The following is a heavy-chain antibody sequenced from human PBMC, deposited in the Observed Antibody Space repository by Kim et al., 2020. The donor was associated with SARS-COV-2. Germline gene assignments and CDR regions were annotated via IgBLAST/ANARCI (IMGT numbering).Heavy chain of an antibody. CDR3: ARGVLRYFDWLPQRGYYFDY. CDR2: INHSGST. D-gene: IGHD3-9*01. CDR1: GGSFSGYY. Sequence: SETLSLTCAVYGGSFSGYYWSWIRQPPGKGLEWIGEINHSGSTNYNPSLKSRVTISVDTSKNQFSLKLSSVTAADTAVYYCARGVLRYFDWLPQRGYYFDYWGQGTLVTVSS. V-gene: IGHV4-34*01. J-gene: IGHJ4*02.